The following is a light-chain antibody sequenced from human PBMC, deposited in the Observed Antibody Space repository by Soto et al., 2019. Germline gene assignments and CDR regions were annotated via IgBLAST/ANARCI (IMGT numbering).Light chain of an antibody. V-gene: IGKV3-15*01. CDR1: QSIRNN. CDR2: YAS. Sequence: EIMMTQSPATLSVSPGERATLSCRASQSIRNNLAWYQQKPGQVPRLLIYYASTRATGIPARFSGSGSGTEFTLTISNLQSEDFALYYCQQYNNWPPITFGQGTRLEIK. J-gene: IGKJ5*01. CDR3: QQYNNWPPIT.